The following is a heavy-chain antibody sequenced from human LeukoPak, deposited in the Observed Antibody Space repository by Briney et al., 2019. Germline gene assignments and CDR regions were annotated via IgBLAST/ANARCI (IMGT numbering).Heavy chain of an antibody. V-gene: IGHV4-4*02. D-gene: IGHD1/OR15-1a*01. J-gene: IGHJ3*01. CDR3: ERGNNENNYKSTIDV. Sequence: PSETLSLTCAVSGDSIRTSTWWNWVRQPPGKGLEWIGEIYHSGSTNRNPSLKSRVTISVDKTKNQFSLKLSSVTAADTAMDYCERGNNENNYKSTIDVWGQGTMVTVSS. CDR1: GDSIRTSTW. CDR2: IYHSGST.